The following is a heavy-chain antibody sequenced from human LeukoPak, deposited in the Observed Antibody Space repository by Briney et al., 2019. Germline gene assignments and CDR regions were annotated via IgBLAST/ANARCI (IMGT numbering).Heavy chain of an antibody. Sequence: SVKASCTASGGTFSSYAISWVRQAPGQGLEWMGGIIPIFGTANYAQKFQGRVTITADESTSTAYMELSSLRSEDTAVYYCARGPKYYDFWSGYYPNWFDPWGQGTLVTVSS. CDR3: ARGPKYYDFWSGYYPNWFDP. V-gene: IGHV1-69*13. CDR1: GGTFSSYA. CDR2: IIPIFGTA. D-gene: IGHD3-3*01. J-gene: IGHJ5*02.